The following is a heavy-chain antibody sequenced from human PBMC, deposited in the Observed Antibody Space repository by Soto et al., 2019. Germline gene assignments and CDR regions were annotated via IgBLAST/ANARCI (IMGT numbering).Heavy chain of an antibody. CDR1: GGSFSGYY. J-gene: IGHJ4*02. Sequence: PSETLSLTCAVYGGSFSGYYWSWIRQPPGKGLEWIGEINHSGSTNYNPSLKSRVTISVDTSKNQFSLKLSSVTAADTAVYYCASTVSSSWYNPEYYFDYWGQGTLVTVSS. V-gene: IGHV4-34*01. CDR2: INHSGST. D-gene: IGHD6-13*01. CDR3: ASTVSSSWYNPEYYFDY.